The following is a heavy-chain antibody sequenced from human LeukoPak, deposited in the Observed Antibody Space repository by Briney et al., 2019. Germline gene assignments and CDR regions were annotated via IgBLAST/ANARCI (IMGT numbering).Heavy chain of an antibody. J-gene: IGHJ4*02. D-gene: IGHD6-13*01. Sequence: GGSLRLSCAASGFTFSSYAMSWVRQAPGKGLEWVSSISSSSSYIYYADSVKGRFTISRDNAKNSLYLQMNSLRAEDTAVYYCARALGRWYFDYWGQGTLVTVSS. CDR3: ARALGRWYFDY. CDR1: GFTFSSYA. V-gene: IGHV3-21*01. CDR2: ISSSSSYI.